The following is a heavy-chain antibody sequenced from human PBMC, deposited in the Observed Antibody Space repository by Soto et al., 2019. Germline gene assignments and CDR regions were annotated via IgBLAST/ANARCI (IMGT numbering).Heavy chain of an antibody. V-gene: IGHV3-33*01. J-gene: IGHJ6*02. Sequence: GGSLRLSCAASGFTFSSYGMHWVRQAPGKGLEWVAVIWYDGSNKYYADSVKGRFTISRDNSKNTLYLQMNSLRAEDTAVYYWARDLLAAAGPDYYYYYGMDVWGQGTTVTVSS. CDR3: ARDLLAAAGPDYYYYYGMDV. D-gene: IGHD6-13*01. CDR2: IWYDGSNK. CDR1: GFTFSSYG.